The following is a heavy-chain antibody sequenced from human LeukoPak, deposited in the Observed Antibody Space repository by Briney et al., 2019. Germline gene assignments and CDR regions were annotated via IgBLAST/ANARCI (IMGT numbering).Heavy chain of an antibody. Sequence: QAGGSLRLSCAASEFTFNNYGIHWVRQAPGKGLEWVAFIRYDGTNKYYADSVKGRFSISRDNSKDTLYLQMNSLRPEDTAVYYCAKDVSGILTGARNWFDPWGQGTLVTVSS. CDR3: AKDVSGILTGARNWFDP. CDR1: EFTFNNYG. V-gene: IGHV3-30*02. CDR2: IRYDGTNK. J-gene: IGHJ5*02. D-gene: IGHD3-9*01.